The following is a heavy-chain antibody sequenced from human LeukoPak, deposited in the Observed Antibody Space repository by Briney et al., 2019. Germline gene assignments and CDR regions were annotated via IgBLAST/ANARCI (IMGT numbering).Heavy chain of an antibody. CDR2: IIPIFGTA. V-gene: IGHV1-69*13. Sequence: SVKVSCKASGGTFSSYAISWVRQAPGQGLEWMGGIIPIFGTANYAQKFQGRVTITADESTSTAYMELSSLRSEDTAVYYCARAALRYFDWLHRPFDYWGQGTLVTVSS. D-gene: IGHD3-9*01. CDR1: GGTFSSYA. CDR3: ARAALRYFDWLHRPFDY. J-gene: IGHJ4*02.